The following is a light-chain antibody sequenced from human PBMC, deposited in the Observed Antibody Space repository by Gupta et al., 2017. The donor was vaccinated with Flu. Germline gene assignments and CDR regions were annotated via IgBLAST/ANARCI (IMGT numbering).Light chain of an antibody. CDR3: CADAGRCTYV. J-gene: IGLJ1*01. Sequence: QSDLTQTRSVSGTPGPFITISCTGTSSDVGADDYVSWYQQEPGEAPIFIIYDVSTRPPGVPDRFSGSKSGSTASLTISGRQAEDEADYFCCADAGRCTYVFGSATKVTVL. CDR2: DVS. CDR1: SSDVGADDY. V-gene: IGLV2-11*01.